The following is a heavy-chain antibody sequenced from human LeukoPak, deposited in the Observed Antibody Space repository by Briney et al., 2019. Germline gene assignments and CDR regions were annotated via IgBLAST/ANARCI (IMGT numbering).Heavy chain of an antibody. V-gene: IGHV1-18*01. D-gene: IGHD2-2*02. J-gene: IGHJ5*02. CDR3: ARDFIVVVPAAIPGAFDP. CDR2: ISAYNGNT. Sequence: ASVKVSCKASGYTFTSYGISWVRQAPGQGLEWMGWISAYNGNTNYAQKLQGRVTMTTDTSTSTAYMELRSLRSDDTAVYYCARDFIVVVPAAIPGAFDPWGQGTLVTVSS. CDR1: GYTFTSYG.